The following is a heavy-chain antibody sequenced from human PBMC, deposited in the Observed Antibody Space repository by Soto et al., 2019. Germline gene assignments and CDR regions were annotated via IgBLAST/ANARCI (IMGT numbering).Heavy chain of an antibody. CDR1: GYTFTSYD. V-gene: IGHV1-8*01. CDR2: MNPNSGNT. D-gene: IGHD1-1*01. Sequence: QMQLVQSGAEVKKPGASVKVSWKASGYTFTSYDINWVRQATGQGLEWMGWMNPNSGNTAYAQKFQGRVPMTRNTPISTAYMELSSLISADTAVYYCASDRNDLGAMDVWDQATTVTVSS. J-gene: IGHJ6*02. CDR3: ASDRNDLGAMDV.